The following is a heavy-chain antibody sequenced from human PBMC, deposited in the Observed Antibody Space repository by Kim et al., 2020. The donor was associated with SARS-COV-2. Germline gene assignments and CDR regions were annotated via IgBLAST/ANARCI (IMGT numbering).Heavy chain of an antibody. Sequence: ASVKVSCKASGYTFYAYYIHWVRQAPGRGLEWLGRINPNGGGTSYSQKFQGRVTMTSDASTTTAYLELSSLTSDDTATYFCARDRSSGYFLVLWGQGTL. D-gene: IGHD3-22*01. J-gene: IGHJ4*02. CDR3: ARDRSSGYFLVL. CDR2: INPNGGGT. CDR1: GYTFYAYY. V-gene: IGHV1-2*06.